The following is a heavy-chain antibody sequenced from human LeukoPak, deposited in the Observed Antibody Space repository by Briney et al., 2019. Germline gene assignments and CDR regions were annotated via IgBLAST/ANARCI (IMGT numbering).Heavy chain of an antibody. V-gene: IGHV1-69*05. D-gene: IGHD1-26*01. J-gene: IGHJ4*02. CDR1: GGSFSTYG. CDR3: ARGRGSYFEDFDY. CDR2: IIPIFPTP. Sequence: ASVKVSCKASGGSFSTYGITWVRQAPGQGLEWMGRIIPIFPTPNYAQKFQGRVTITTDESTSTVYMELSSLRSDDTAVYYCARGRGSYFEDFDYWGQGTLVTVSS.